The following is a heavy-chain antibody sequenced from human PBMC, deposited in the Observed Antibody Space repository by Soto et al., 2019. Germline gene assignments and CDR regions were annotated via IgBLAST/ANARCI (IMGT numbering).Heavy chain of an antibody. CDR3: VRRVASGPLSLFDP. CDR1: EDTFTHYD. Sequence: QVELVQSVAEVKKPGASVKVSCQASEDTFTHYDINWVRQATGQGLEWMGWMNPNTGNIDYAHKFQGRVTMTRNTSTRSAYIELSSLRSDGTAVYYCVRRVASGPLSLFDPWRHGTLVTVSA. J-gene: IGHJ5*02. V-gene: IGHV1-8*01. D-gene: IGHD2-21*01. CDR2: MNPNTGNI.